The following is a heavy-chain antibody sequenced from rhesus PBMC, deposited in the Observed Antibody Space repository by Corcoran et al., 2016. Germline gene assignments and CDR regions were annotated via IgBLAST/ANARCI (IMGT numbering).Heavy chain of an antibody. CDR1: GYSISSGYG. CDR3: ARDNYAIDY. D-gene: IGHD4-17*01. J-gene: IGHJ4*01. CDR2: IGDSSSST. V-gene: IGHV4-127*01. Sequence: QVQLQESGPGLVKPSETLSLTCAVSGYSISSGYGWSWIRQPTGKGLEWIGYIGDSSSSTNYNPSLKSRVTISKDTSENQFSLKLSSVTAADTAVYYCARDNYAIDYWGQGVLVTVSS.